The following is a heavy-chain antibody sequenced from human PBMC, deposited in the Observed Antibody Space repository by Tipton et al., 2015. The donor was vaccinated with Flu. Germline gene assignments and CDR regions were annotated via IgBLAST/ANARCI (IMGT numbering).Heavy chain of an antibody. CDR1: GFTFSTYG. D-gene: IGHD2-21*01. V-gene: IGHV3-33*06. J-gene: IGHJ4*02. Sequence: SLRLSCAASGFTFSTYGMHWVRQAPGKGLEWVAVIWYDGSNKYYGDSVKGRFTISRDNSKNTVYLQMNSLRAEDTAVYYCAKDHCGGDCYYNGGFDYWGQGNLVTVSS. CDR3: AKDHCGGDCYYNGGFDY. CDR2: IWYDGSNK.